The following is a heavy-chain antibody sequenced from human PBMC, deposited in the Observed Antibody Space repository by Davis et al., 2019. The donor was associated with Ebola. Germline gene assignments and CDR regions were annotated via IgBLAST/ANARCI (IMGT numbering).Heavy chain of an antibody. D-gene: IGHD5-24*01. J-gene: IGHJ3*01. CDR3: AREVATIITWAFDV. CDR1: GFTFSSSG. V-gene: IGHV3-33*01. CDR2: MWNDGNNR. Sequence: PGGSLRLSCAASGFTFSSSGMHWVRQVPGKGLEWVAVMWNDGNNRYYADSVKGRFTISRDNSKNTLYLQMNSLRAEDTAVYYCAREVATIITWAFDVWGQGTMVTVSS.